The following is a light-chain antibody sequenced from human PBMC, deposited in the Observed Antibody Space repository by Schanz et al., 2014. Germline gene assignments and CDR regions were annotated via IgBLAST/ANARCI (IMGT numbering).Light chain of an antibody. CDR3: QQSYNTPLT. V-gene: IGKV1-39*01. Sequence: DIQMTQSPSSLSASVGDRVTITCRASQSISNYLNWYQQKAGTAPKLLIYAASSLQSGVPSRFSGSGSGTDFTLTISSLQPEDFATYYCQQSYNTPLTFGGGTRVEI. CDR1: QSISNY. CDR2: AAS. J-gene: IGKJ4*01.